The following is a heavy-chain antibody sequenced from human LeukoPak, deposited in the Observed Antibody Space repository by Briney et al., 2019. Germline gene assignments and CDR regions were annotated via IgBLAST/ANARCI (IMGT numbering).Heavy chain of an antibody. J-gene: IGHJ4*02. Sequence: GGSLRLSCAASGFTFSSYAMSWVRQAPGKGLEWVAFIRYDGSNKYYADSVKGRFTISRDNSKNTLYLQMNSLRAEDTAVYYCASRIVGTPDYFDYWGQGTLVTVSS. V-gene: IGHV3-30*02. CDR2: IRYDGSNK. CDR3: ASRIVGTPDYFDY. CDR1: GFTFSSYA. D-gene: IGHD1-26*01.